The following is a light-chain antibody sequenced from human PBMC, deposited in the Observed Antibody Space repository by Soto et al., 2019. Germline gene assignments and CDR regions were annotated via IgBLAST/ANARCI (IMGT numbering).Light chain of an antibody. J-gene: IGKJ1*01. CDR2: GAS. CDR3: QQYGSSPGT. V-gene: IGKV3-20*01. Sequence: EIVLTQSPATLSLSPGERATLSCRASETIRNLLAWYQQRPGQAPRLLIYGASSRATGIPDRFSGSGSGTDFTLTISRLEPEDFAVYYCQQYGSSPGTFGQGTKVDIK. CDR1: ETIRNL.